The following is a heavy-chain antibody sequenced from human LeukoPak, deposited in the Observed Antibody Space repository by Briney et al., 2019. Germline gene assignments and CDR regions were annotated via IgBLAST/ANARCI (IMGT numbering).Heavy chain of an antibody. J-gene: IGHJ4*02. D-gene: IGHD6-13*01. CDR3: ARDVAAAGTSFDY. CDR2: INHSGST. CDR1: GGSFSGYY. Sequence: SETLSLTFAVYGGSFSGYYWSWIRQPPGKGLEWIGEINHSGSTNYNPSLKSRVTISVDTSKNRFSLKLSSVTAADTAVYYCARDVAAAGTSFDYWGQGTLVTVSS. V-gene: IGHV4-34*01.